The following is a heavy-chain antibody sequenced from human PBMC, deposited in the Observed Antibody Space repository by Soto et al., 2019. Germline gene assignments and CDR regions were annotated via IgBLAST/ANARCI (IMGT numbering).Heavy chain of an antibody. D-gene: IGHD3-22*01. CDR3: IRGDGDRFDGNGYLGRH. J-gene: IGHJ4*02. CDR2: INIDGSRI. V-gene: IGHV3-74*01. CDR1: GFTFSSYW. Sequence: EVQLVEPGGGLVQPGGSLRLSCAASGFTFSSYWMHWVRQAPGKGLVWVSRINIDGSRISYADFVKGRCTISRDDAKNTVYMQMNSLRVEDTAVYYCIRGDGDRFDGNGYLGRHWGQGTLVTVSS.